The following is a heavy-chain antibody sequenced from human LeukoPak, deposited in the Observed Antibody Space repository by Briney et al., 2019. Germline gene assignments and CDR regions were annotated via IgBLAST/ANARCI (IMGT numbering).Heavy chain of an antibody. V-gene: IGHV3-23*01. D-gene: IGHD3-10*01. J-gene: IGHJ4*02. CDR3: ARRGPIYSASPGNYFDY. CDR2: ISGNDDGT. Sequence: GGSLRLSCTASGFTFSTCGMTWVRQAPGKGLEWVSSISGNDDGTYYADSVKGRFTISRDNSKNTLYLQMNSLRAEDTAIYYCARRGPIYSASPGNYFDYWGQGTLVTVSS. CDR1: GFTFSTCG.